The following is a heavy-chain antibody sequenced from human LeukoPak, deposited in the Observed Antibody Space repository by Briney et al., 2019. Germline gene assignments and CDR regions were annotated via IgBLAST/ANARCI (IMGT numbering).Heavy chain of an antibody. V-gene: IGHV1-69*05. CDR1: GGTFSSYA. CDR3: ARAREGNYYYYMDV. CDR2: IIPIFGTA. Sequence: ASVKVSCKASGGTFSSYAISWVRQAPGQGLEWMGGIIPIFGTANYAQKFQGRVTITTDESTSTAYMELSSLRSEGTAVYYCARAREGNYYYYMDVWGKGTTVTVSS. J-gene: IGHJ6*03.